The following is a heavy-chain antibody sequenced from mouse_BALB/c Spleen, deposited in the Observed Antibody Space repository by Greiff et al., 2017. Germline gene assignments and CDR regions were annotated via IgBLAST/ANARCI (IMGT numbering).Heavy chain of an antibody. V-gene: IGHV3-8*02. CDR1: GDSITSGY. CDR3: ARSYDGYYGYFDV. J-gene: IGHJ1*01. D-gene: IGHD2-3*01. CDR2: ISYSGST. Sequence: EVQLQQSGPSLVKPSQTLSLTCSVTGDSITSGYWNWIRKFPGNKLEYMGYISYSGSTYYNPSLKSRISITRDTSKNQYYLQLNSVTTEDTATYYCARSYDGYYGYFDVWGAGTTVTVSS.